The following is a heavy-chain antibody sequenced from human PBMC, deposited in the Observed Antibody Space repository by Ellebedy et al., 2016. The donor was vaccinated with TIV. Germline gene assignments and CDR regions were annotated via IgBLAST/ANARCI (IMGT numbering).Heavy chain of an antibody. CDR1: GYSISSGYY. Sequence: SETLSLXXPAPGYSISSGYYWGWTRQPPGKGLEWIGSIYHSGSTYYNPSLKSRVTLSVDTPKTQFSLKLSSVTASDTAVYYCARVAWRGEYYYDSERSYGMDVWGQGTTVTVSS. J-gene: IGHJ6*02. D-gene: IGHD3-22*01. V-gene: IGHV4-38-2*02. CDR2: IYHSGST. CDR3: ARVAWRGEYYYDSERSYGMDV.